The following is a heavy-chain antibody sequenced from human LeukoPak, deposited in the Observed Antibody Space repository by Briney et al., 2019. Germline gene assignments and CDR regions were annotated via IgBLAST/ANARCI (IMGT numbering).Heavy chain of an antibody. Sequence: GGSLRLSCAASGFTFSSYSMNWVRLAPGKGLEWVSSISGSSSYIYYADSVKGRFTISRDNSKNTLYLQMNSLRAEDTAIYYCARPVGNSGIDFWGQGTLVTVSS. CDR3: ARPVGNSGIDF. V-gene: IGHV3-21*01. CDR2: ISGSSSYI. D-gene: IGHD1-26*01. J-gene: IGHJ4*02. CDR1: GFTFSSYS.